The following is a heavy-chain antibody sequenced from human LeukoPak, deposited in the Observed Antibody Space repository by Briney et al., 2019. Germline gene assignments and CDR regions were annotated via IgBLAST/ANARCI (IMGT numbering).Heavy chain of an antibody. V-gene: IGHV4-39*01. Sequence: SETLSLTCTVSVGSISSRNYYWGWIRQPPGEGLEWIGSIDYSGGTYYNPSLKRRLTISKDTSKNQFSLKLSSVTAADTAVYYCARRVIVATIDYWGQGTLVTVSS. CDR1: VGSISSRNYY. D-gene: IGHD5-12*01. J-gene: IGHJ4*02. CDR2: IDYSGGT. CDR3: ARRVIVATIDY.